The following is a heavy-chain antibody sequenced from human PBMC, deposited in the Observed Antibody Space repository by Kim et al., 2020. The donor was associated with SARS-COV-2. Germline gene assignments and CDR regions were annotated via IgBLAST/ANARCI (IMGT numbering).Heavy chain of an antibody. V-gene: IGHV3-7*01. J-gene: IGHJ3*02. CDR2: IKQDGSEK. CDR1: GFTFSSYW. D-gene: IGHD2-2*01. Sequence: GGSLRLSCAASGFTFSSYWMSWVRQAPGKGLEWVANIKQDGSEKYYVDSVKGRFTISRDNAKNSLYLQMNSLRAEDTAVYYCARVLPPGARSTSWLDAFDIWGQGTMVTVSS. CDR3: ARVLPPGARSTSWLDAFDI.